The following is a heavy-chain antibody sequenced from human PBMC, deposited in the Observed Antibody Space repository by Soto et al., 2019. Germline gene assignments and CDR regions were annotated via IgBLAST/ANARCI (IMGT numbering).Heavy chain of an antibody. Sequence: QVQLQESGPGLVKPSGTLSLTCAVSGGSISSSNWWSWVRQPPGKGLVWIGEIYHSGSTNYNPSLKSRVTISVDKSKNQFSLKLRSVTAADTAVYYCARDLWCGEFVSGNDCWGQGTLVTVSS. CDR2: IYHSGST. CDR1: GGSISSSNW. V-gene: IGHV4-4*02. D-gene: IGHD3-10*01. CDR3: ARDLWCGEFVSGNDC. J-gene: IGHJ4*02.